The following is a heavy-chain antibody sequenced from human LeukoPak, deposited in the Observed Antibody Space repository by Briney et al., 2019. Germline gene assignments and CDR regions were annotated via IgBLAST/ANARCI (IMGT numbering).Heavy chain of an antibody. CDR2: ISGSGGST. V-gene: IGHV3-23*01. CDR3: ARLVVPLPV. D-gene: IGHD4-23*01. Sequence: GGSLRLSCAASGFTVRSSVMTWVRQAPGKGLEWVSGISGSGGSTYYADSVKGRFTISRDNSKNTLYLQMNSLRAEDTAVYHCARLVVPLPVWGQGTLVTVSS. J-gene: IGHJ4*02. CDR1: GFTVRSSV.